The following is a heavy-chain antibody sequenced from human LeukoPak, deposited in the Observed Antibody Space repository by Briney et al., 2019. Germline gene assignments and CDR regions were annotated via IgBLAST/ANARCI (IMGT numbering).Heavy chain of an antibody. D-gene: IGHD1-26*01. CDR1: GFIVSSYW. J-gene: IGHJ4*02. CDR2: IKPDGSEK. Sequence: GGSLRLSCAASGFIVSSYWMSWVRQAPGKGLEWVASIKPDGSEKQYVDSVKGRFTNSRDNAKNSLYLQMNSLRAEDTAMYYCARVHMAATGAFDSWGQGILVTVSS. CDR3: ARVHMAATGAFDS. V-gene: IGHV3-7*01.